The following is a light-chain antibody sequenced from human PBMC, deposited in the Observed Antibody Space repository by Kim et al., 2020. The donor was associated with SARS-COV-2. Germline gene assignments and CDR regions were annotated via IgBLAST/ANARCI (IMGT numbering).Light chain of an antibody. Sequence: PGESAPLSCRASQSLSNSYLAWYQQKPGQAPRLLIYGASSRATGIPDRFSGSGSGTEFTLTISSLQSEDFAVYYCQQYNAWPLTFGGGTKVEIK. J-gene: IGKJ4*01. V-gene: IGKV3D-15*01. CDR3: QQYNAWPLT. CDR1: QSLSNSY. CDR2: GAS.